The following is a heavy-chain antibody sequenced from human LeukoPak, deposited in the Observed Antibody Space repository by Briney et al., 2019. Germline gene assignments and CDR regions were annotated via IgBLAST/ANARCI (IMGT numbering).Heavy chain of an antibody. CDR2: IYYSGST. CDR1: GGSISSGGYY. Sequence: SETLSLTCTVSGGSISSGGYYWSWIRQHPGKGLEWIGYIYYSGSTYYNPSLKSRVTISVDTSKNQFSLKLSSVTAADTAVYYCARVYYDSSGYYSSFDYWGQGTLVTVSS. J-gene: IGHJ4*02. CDR3: ARVYYDSSGYYSSFDY. D-gene: IGHD3-22*01. V-gene: IGHV4-31*03.